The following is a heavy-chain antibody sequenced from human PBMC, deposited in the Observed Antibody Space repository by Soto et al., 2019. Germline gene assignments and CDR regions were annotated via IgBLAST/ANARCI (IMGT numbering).Heavy chain of an antibody. V-gene: IGHV3-30*18. CDR2: ISYDENNK. Sequence: QAQLAESGGGVVQPGGSLRLSCAASGFTFGGYHMHWVRQAPGKGLEWLAVISYDENNKDYAGSVKGRFTISRDNSKKTLYLQMDSLRGEDTAVYYCAKDRTGFRVYDSGTYSYYYYGMDVWGQGTTVTVSS. CDR3: AKDRTGFRVYDSGTYSYYYYGMDV. J-gene: IGHJ6*02. D-gene: IGHD3-10*01. CDR1: GFTFGGYH.